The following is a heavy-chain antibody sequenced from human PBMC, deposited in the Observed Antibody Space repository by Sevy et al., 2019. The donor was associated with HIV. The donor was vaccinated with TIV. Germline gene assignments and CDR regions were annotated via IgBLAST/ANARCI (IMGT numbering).Heavy chain of an antibody. CDR1: GFTFSRYG. D-gene: IGHD2-15*01. V-gene: IGHV3-30*02. CDR3: ASGLAYWYFDL. J-gene: IGHJ2*01. CDR2: IRYDGSNK. Sequence: GGSLRLSCAASGFTFSRYGMHWVRQSPGKGLEWMAFIRYDGSNKYFADSVKGRFTISRDNSDNTVFLQMNSLRAEDSAVYYCASGLAYWYFDLWGRGTLVTVSS.